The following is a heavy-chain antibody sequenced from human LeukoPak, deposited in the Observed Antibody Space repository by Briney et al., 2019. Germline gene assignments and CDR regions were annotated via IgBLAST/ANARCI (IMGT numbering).Heavy chain of an antibody. D-gene: IGHD3-22*01. J-gene: IGHJ4*02. CDR2: IYHSGST. V-gene: IGHV4-38-2*02. Sequence: SETLSLTCTVSGFSISSGYHWGWIRQPPGKGLEWIGTIYHSGSTYYNPSLKSRVTISVDTSKNQFSLRLSSVTAADTAFYYCARVRYYYDSSHDWGQGTLVTVSS. CDR3: ARVRYYYDSSHD. CDR1: GFSISSGYH.